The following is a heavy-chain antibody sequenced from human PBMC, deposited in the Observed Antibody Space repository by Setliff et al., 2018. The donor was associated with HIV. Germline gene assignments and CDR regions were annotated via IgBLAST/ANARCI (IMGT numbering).Heavy chain of an antibody. CDR1: NGSFSGYY. D-gene: IGHD3-10*01. CDR3: ARPGRASYYYYMDV. CDR2: INHSGST. V-gene: IGHV4-34*01. Sequence: SETLSLTCAVYNGSFSGYYWTWIRQPPGKGLEWIGEINHSGSTNYNPSLKSRVTISVDTSKNQFSLKLSSVTAADTAVYYCARPGRASYYYYMDVWGKGTTVTVSS. J-gene: IGHJ6*03.